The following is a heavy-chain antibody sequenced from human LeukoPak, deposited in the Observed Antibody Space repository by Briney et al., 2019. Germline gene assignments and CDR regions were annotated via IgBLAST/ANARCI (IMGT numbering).Heavy chain of an antibody. CDR1: GGSFSGHY. CDR2: INQSGST. J-gene: IGHJ4*02. Sequence: SETLSLTCAVYGGSFSGHYWSWIRQPPGKGLEWIGEINQSGSTNCDPSLKSRVSMSIDTSKSQFSLNLRSVTAADTAVYYCARYVPVKTGPTRASFDYWGQGILVTVSS. V-gene: IGHV4-34*01. CDR3: ARYVPVKTGPTRASFDY. D-gene: IGHD1-1*01.